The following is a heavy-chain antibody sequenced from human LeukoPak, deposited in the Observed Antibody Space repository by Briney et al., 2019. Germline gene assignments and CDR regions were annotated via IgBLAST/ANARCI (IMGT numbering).Heavy chain of an antibody. CDR2: ISGSGGST. Sequence: GGSLRLSCAASGFTFSSYAMSCVRQAPGKGLEWVSAISGSGGSTYYADSVKGRFTISRDNSKNTLYLQMNSLRAEDTAVYYCAKVGLGDCGDYGWFDPWGQGTLVTVSS. V-gene: IGHV3-23*01. CDR1: GFTFSSYA. CDR3: AKVGLGDCGDYGWFDP. D-gene: IGHD4-17*01. J-gene: IGHJ5*02.